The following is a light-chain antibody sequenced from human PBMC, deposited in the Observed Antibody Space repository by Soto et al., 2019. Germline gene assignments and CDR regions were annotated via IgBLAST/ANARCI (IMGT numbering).Light chain of an antibody. CDR3: SSYTSSSTLLLV. CDR2: EVS. CDR1: SSDVGGYNY. V-gene: IGLV2-14*01. Sequence: QSVLTQPASVSGSPGQSITISCTGTSSDVGGYNYVSWYQQHPGKAPKLMIYEVSNRPSGVSNRFSGSKSGNTASLTISGLQAEDEADYYCSSYTSSSTLLLVFGTGTKLTVL. J-gene: IGLJ1*01.